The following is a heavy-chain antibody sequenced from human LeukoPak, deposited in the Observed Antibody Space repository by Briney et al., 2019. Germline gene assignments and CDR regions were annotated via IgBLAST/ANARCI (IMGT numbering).Heavy chain of an antibody. CDR3: AGGGAGVVASRPPDY. V-gene: IGHV4-4*07. CDR2: IYTSGST. J-gene: IGHJ4*02. CDR1: GGSISSYY. Sequence: SETLSLTCTVSGGSISSYYWSWIRQPAGKGLEWIGRIYTSGSTTYNPSLKSRVTISVDTSKNQFSLKLSSVTAADTAVYYCAGGGAGVVASRPPDYWGQGTLVTVSS. D-gene: IGHD3-22*01.